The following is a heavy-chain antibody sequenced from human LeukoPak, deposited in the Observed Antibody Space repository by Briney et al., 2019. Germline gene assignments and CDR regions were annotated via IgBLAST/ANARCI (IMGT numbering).Heavy chain of an antibody. CDR3: ARDLGTLSYYYYGMDV. J-gene: IGHJ6*02. D-gene: IGHD7-27*01. CDR1: GFIFSGYY. CDR2: ISSSGSTI. Sequence: GGSLRLSCAASGFIFSGYYMSWIRQAPGKGLEWVSYISSSGSTIYYADSVKGRFTISRDNAKNSLYLQMNSLRAEDTAVYYCARDLGTLSYYYYGMDVWGQGTTVTVSS. V-gene: IGHV3-11*01.